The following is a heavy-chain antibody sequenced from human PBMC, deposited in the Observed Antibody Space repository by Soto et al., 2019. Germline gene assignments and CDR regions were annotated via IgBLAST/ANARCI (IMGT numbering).Heavy chain of an antibody. D-gene: IGHD6-13*01. V-gene: IGHV3-30*18. CDR2: ISYDGSNK. CDR3: AKGIAAAGWNDAFDI. Sequence: PXGSLRLACAASGXTFSSHWMHWVRQAPGKGLELVAVISYDGSNKYYADSVKGRFTISIDNSKNTLYLQMNSMRAYDTAVYYCAKGIAAAGWNDAFDIWGQGTMVPVS. J-gene: IGHJ3*02. CDR1: GXTFSSHW.